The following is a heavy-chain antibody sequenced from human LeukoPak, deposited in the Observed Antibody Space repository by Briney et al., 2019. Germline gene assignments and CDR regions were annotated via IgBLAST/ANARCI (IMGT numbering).Heavy chain of an antibody. D-gene: IGHD5-24*01. Sequence: ASVKASCKASGYTFTTYYMHWVRQAPGQGLQWMGIINPSGGSTSYAQKFQGRVTMTRDTSTSTVYMELSSLRSDDTAIYYCARSVKMPTIAHWGQGTLVTVSS. CDR1: GYTFTTYY. J-gene: IGHJ4*02. V-gene: IGHV1-46*03. CDR3: ARSVKMPTIAH. CDR2: INPSGGST.